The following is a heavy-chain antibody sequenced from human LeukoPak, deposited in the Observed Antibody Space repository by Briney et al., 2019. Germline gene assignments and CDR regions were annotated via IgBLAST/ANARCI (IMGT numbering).Heavy chain of an antibody. D-gene: IGHD1-14*01. Sequence: GGSLRLSCAASGFTFSSYAMHWVRQAPGKGLEWVAVISYDGSKKYYADSVKGRFTISRDNSKNTLYLQMNSLRAEDTAVYYCARAASGESALLSRGNYYYYGMDVWGQGTTVTVSS. V-gene: IGHV3-30-3*01. CDR2: ISYDGSKK. CDR3: ARAASGESALLSRGNYYYYGMDV. CDR1: GFTFSSYA. J-gene: IGHJ6*02.